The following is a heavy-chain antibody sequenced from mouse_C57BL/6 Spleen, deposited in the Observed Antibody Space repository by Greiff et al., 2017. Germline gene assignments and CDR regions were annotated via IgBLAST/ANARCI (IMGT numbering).Heavy chain of an antibody. CDR3: ARDGDYDAFDY. CDR2: INPGSGGT. V-gene: IGHV1-54*01. CDR1: GYAFTNYL. Sequence: QVQLQQSGAELVRPGTSVKVSCKASGYAFTNYLIEWVKQRPGQGLEWIGVINPGSGGTNYNEKFKGKATLTADKSSSTAYMQLSSLTSEDSAVYFCARDGDYDAFDYWGQGTTLTVSS. D-gene: IGHD2-4*01. J-gene: IGHJ2*01.